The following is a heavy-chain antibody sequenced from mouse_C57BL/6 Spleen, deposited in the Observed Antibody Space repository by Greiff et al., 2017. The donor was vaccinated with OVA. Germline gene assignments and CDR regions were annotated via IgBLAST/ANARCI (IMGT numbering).Heavy chain of an antibody. Sequence: VKLMESGPELVKPGASVKLSCKASGYTFTSYDINWVQQRPGQGLEWIGWIYPRDGSTKYNEKFKGKATLTVDTSSSTAYMELHSLTSEDSAVYFCARWEGTGAYYFDYWGQGTTLTVSS. V-gene: IGHV1-85*01. J-gene: IGHJ2*01. CDR1: GYTFTSYD. CDR2: IYPRDGST. D-gene: IGHD4-1*01. CDR3: ARWEGTGAYYFDY.